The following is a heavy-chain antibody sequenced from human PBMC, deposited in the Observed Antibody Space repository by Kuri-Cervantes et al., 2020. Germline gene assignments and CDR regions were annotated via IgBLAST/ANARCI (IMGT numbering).Heavy chain of an antibody. CDR2: INTNTGNP. CDR1: VYTFTSYA. D-gene: IGHD3-9*01. CDR3: ATDWSDAFDI. Sequence: DSVKVSCKASVYTFTSYAMNWVRQAPGQGLEWMGWINTNTGNPTYAQGFTGRFVFSLDTSVSTAYLQISSLKAEDTAVYYCATDWSDAFDIWGQGTMVTVSS. V-gene: IGHV7-4-1*02. J-gene: IGHJ3*02.